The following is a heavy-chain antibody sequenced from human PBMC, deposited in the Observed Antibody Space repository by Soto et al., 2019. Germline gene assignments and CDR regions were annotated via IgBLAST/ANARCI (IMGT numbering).Heavy chain of an antibody. J-gene: IGHJ4*02. D-gene: IGHD4-17*01. Sequence: GGSLRLSCAASGFTVSSNYIHWIRRAPGKGLEWISYISGNGEIIQYAASARGRFTISRDNAENSVYLEMDSLRAEDTALYYCARDVDADFRTDFDYWGRGTLVTVSS. CDR2: ISGNGEII. V-gene: IGHV3-11*01. CDR1: GFTVSSNY. CDR3: ARDVDADFRTDFDY.